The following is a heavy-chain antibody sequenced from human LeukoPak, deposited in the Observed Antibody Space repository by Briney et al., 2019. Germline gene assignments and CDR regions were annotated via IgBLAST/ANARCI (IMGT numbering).Heavy chain of an antibody. CDR3: AKEAWLQEGLDY. CDR1: GFTFSSYG. J-gene: IGHJ4*02. CDR2: ISYDGSNK. D-gene: IGHD3-22*01. V-gene: IGHV3-30*18. Sequence: PGRSLRLSCAASGFTFSSYGMHWVRQAPGKGLEWVAVISYDGSNKYYADSVKGRFTISRDNSKNTLYLQMNSLRAEDTAVYYCAKEAWLQEGLDYWGQGTLVTVSS.